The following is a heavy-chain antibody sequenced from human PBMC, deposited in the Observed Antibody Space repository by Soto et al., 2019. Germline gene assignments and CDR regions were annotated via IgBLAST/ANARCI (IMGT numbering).Heavy chain of an antibody. V-gene: IGHV4-59*01. CDR1: GGSLSSYY. CDR2: IYYSGST. J-gene: IGHJ6*02. CDR3: ARDTSIAAAGTLSYYYYGMDV. Sequence: SETLSLTCTVSGGSLSSYYWSWIRQPPGKGLEWIGYIYYSGSTNYNPSLKSRVTISVDTSKNQFSLKLSSVTAADTAVYYCARDTSIAAAGTLSYYYYGMDVWGQGTTVNVSS. D-gene: IGHD6-13*01.